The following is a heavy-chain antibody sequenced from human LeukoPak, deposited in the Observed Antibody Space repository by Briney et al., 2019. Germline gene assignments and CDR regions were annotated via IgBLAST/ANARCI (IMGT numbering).Heavy chain of an antibody. CDR3: ARGAVTTVGFLDT. CDR1: GVTFSSYW. Sequence: EGSLRLSCVASGVTFSSYWMRWGRQAPGKGLVWVSRINSDGSSTTYADSVKGRFTISRDNAKNTLYLQMNSLRAEEKAVYYCARGAVTTVGFLDTSGQGTMVTVSS. V-gene: IGHV3-74*01. J-gene: IGHJ3*02. D-gene: IGHD4-17*01. CDR2: INSDGSST.